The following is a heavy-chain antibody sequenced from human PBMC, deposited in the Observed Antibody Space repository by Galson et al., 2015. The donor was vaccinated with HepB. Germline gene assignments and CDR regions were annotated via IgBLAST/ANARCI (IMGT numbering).Heavy chain of an antibody. J-gene: IGHJ4*02. CDR3: ARDSLRSYYDSSGYPMSGFDY. D-gene: IGHD3-22*01. Sequence: SLRLSCAASGFTFSSYAMHWVRQAPGKGLEWVAVISYDGSNKYYADSVKGRFTISRNNSKNTLYLQMNSLRAEDTAVYYCARDSLRSYYDSSGYPMSGFDYWGQGTLVTVSS. CDR2: ISYDGSNK. V-gene: IGHV3-30-3*01. CDR1: GFTFSSYA.